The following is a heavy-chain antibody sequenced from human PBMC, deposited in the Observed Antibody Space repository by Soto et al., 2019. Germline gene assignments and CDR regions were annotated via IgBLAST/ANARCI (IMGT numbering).Heavy chain of an antibody. CDR2: VGQDGKP. CDR1: GFTFSTYT. CDR3: AKDRRPDGVWEFGH. Sequence: EVQLLESGGGLVQPGGSLRLSCAASGFTFSTYTMAWVRQAPGRGPEWVSGVGQDGKPYYADSVKGRFTVSRDNSRTSVYLEMIAPGGEDTAVYYCAKDRRPDGVWEFGHWGQGTLVTVSS. D-gene: IGHD4-17*01. J-gene: IGHJ4*02. V-gene: IGHV3-23*01.